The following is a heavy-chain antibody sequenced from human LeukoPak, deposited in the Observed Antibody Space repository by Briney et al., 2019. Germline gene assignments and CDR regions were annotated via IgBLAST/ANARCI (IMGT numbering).Heavy chain of an antibody. Sequence: GGSLRHSCAASGFTFRRYWMSWVRQAPGKGLEWVANIKEDGSEIQYVDSVKGRFTISRDNAKNSLYLQMNSLRAEDTAVYYCARATASNWFDPWGQGTLVTVSS. CDR3: ARATASNWFDP. CDR1: GFTFRRYW. J-gene: IGHJ5*02. CDR2: IKEDGSEI. D-gene: IGHD2-21*01. V-gene: IGHV3-7*01.